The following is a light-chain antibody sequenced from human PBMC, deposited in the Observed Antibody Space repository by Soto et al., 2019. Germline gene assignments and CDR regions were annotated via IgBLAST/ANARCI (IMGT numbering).Light chain of an antibody. Sequence: MTQSPSTLSGSVGDRVTITCRASQGVSRKLAWYQHKPGQAPRLLISGASTGATGIPARFSGSGSGTEFTLITITMQSEEWAIYDCRQYHTWQITVGGGTKGEIK. J-gene: IGKJ4*01. V-gene: IGKV3-15*01. CDR1: QGVSRK. CDR2: GAS. CDR3: RQYHTWQIT.